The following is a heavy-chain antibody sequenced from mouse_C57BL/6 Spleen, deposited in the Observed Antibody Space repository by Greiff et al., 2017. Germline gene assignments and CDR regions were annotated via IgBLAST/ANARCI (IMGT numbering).Heavy chain of an antibody. V-gene: IGHV3-6*01. CDR3: ARNDYYGSSNWYFDV. D-gene: IGHD1-1*01. Sequence: ESGPGLVKPSQSLSLTCSVTGYSITSGYYWNWIRQFPGNKLEWMGYISYDGSNNYNPSLKNRISITRDTSKNQFFLKLNSVTTEDTATYYCARNDYYGSSNWYFDVRGTGTTVTVSS. CDR1: GYSITSGYY. J-gene: IGHJ1*03. CDR2: ISYDGSN.